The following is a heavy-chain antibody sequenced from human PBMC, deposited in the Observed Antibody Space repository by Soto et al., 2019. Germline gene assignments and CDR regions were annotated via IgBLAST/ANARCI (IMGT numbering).Heavy chain of an antibody. CDR1: GGSVGSGSYY. V-gene: IGHV4-61*01. CDR3: ARGRRYYDILTGYQYYYYGMDV. D-gene: IGHD3-9*01. Sequence: PSETLSLTCTVSGGSVGSGSYYWSWIRQPPGKGLEWIGYIYYSGSTNYNPSLKSRVTISVDTSKNQFSLKLSSVTAADTAVYYCARGRRYYDILTGYQYYYYGMDVWGQGTTVTVSS. J-gene: IGHJ6*02. CDR2: IYYSGST.